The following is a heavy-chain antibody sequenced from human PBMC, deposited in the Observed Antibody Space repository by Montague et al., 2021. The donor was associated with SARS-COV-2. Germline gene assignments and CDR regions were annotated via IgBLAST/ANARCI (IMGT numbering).Heavy chain of an antibody. V-gene: IGHV3-23*03. CDR1: GFTFSSYA. J-gene: IGHJ4*02. CDR2: IYSGSSST. D-gene: IGHD3-22*01. Sequence: SLRLSCAASGFTFSSYAMSWVRQAPGKGLEWVSVIYSGSSSTWYADSVKGRFTISRDNPKNTLHLHMNSLRVDDTAVYYCAKGFQPYSYESSGFYTFDYWGQGTLVTVSS. CDR3: AKGFQPYSYESSGFYTFDY.